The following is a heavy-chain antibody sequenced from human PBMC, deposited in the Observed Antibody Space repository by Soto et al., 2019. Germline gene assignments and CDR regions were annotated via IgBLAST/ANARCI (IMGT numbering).Heavy chain of an antibody. CDR3: ASENYYDSSGYYSLFDY. CDR1: GGTFSSYT. Sequence: TSVKVSCKASGGTFSSYTISWVRQAPGQGLEWMGRIIPILGIANYAQKFQGRVTITADKSTSTAYMELSSLRSEDTAVYYCASENYYDSSGYYSLFDYWGQGTLVTVSS. CDR2: IIPILGIA. V-gene: IGHV1-69*02. J-gene: IGHJ4*02. D-gene: IGHD3-22*01.